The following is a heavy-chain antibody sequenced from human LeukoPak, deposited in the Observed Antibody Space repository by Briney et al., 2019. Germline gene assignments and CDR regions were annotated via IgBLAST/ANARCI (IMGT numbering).Heavy chain of an antibody. Sequence: SVKVSCKASGGTFSSHAISWVRQAPGQGIEWVGGIIPIFGTTNYAQKFQGRVTITTDESTSTGYMELRSLRSDDTAVYYCARGDSGYDYGFDNWGQGTLVTVSS. V-gene: IGHV1-69*05. J-gene: IGHJ4*02. CDR3: ARGDSGYDYGFDN. CDR2: IIPIFGTT. CDR1: GGTFSSHA. D-gene: IGHD5-12*01.